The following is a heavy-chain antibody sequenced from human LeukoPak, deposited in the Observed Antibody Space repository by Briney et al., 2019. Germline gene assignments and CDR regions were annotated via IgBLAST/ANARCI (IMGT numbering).Heavy chain of an antibody. CDR2: ISNSGSNT. CDR1: GFTFSIYP. D-gene: IGHD3-22*01. CDR3: ARVQYYDSSGYSDAFDI. J-gene: IGHJ3*02. Sequence: GGSLRLSCTGSGFTFSIYPLSWVRQAPGKGLEWVSAISNSGSNTYYGDSVRGRFTISRDKSKNTLYLQMNSLRAEDTAVYYCARVQYYDSSGYSDAFDIWGQGTMVTVSS. V-gene: IGHV3-23*01.